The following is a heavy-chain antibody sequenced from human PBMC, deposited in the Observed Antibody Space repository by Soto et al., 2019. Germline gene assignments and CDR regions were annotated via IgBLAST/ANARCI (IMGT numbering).Heavy chain of an antibody. CDR2: ISGSGDYT. CDR3: ATYVVITTSDY. J-gene: IGHJ4*02. Sequence: GGSLRLSCAASGFTFSSYAMTWVRQAPGKGLEWVSSISGSGDYTYFADSVKGRFTISRDNSKDTLYLQMSSLRVEDTAIYYCATYVVITTSDYWGQGTLVTVSS. D-gene: IGHD3-22*01. V-gene: IGHV3-23*01. CDR1: GFTFSSYA.